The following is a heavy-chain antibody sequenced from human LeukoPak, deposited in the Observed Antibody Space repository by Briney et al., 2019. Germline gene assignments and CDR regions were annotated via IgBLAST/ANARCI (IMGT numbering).Heavy chain of an antibody. Sequence: GGSLRLSCAASGFTFSTSWMNWVRQAPGKGLEWVANIKEDGSEEYYVDSVKCRFTISRDNARKSLYLQMNSLRVEDTAVYYCARGYSGYEFGYWGQGTLVTVSS. V-gene: IGHV3-7*04. D-gene: IGHD5-12*01. CDR2: IKEDGSEE. J-gene: IGHJ4*02. CDR3: ARGYSGYEFGY. CDR1: GFTFSTSW.